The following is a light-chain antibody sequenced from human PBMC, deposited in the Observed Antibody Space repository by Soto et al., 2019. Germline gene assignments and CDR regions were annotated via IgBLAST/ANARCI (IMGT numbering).Light chain of an antibody. CDR1: QSIGTN. CDR2: KTS. Sequence: EVVMPQSPATVSAPPGERTSLSCRASQSIGTNLGWYQQKPGQAPRLLLIKTSNRAAGVPARFGDSGSGTSFSLTISRLPSEDIAVDYCQQYADWPLTFGGGTKVDIK. V-gene: IGKV3D-15*01. J-gene: IGKJ4*01. CDR3: QQYADWPLT.